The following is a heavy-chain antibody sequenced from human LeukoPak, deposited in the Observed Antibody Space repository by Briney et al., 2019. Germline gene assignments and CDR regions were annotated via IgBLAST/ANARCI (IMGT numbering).Heavy chain of an antibody. J-gene: IGHJ4*02. D-gene: IGHD1-14*01. V-gene: IGHV1-46*01. CDR1: GYTFTSYY. Sequence: ASVKVSCKASGYTFTSYYMHWVRHAPGQGLEWMGLINPNGGSTTYAQKFQGRVTMTRDTSTSTVYMNLSSLRSEDTAVYSCARGNPPYYFNYWGQGTLVTVSS. CDR2: INPNGGST. CDR3: ARGNPPYYFNY.